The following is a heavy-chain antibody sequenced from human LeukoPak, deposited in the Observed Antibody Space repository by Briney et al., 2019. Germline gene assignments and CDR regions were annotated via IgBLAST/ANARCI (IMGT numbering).Heavy chain of an antibody. CDR2: IKQDGSEK. J-gene: IGHJ4*02. D-gene: IGHD5-12*01. V-gene: IGHV3-7*03. CDR1: GFTFSHYW. CDR3: ARDSGRFYIDY. Sequence: GGSLRLSCAASGFTFSHYWMTWVRQAPGKGLEWVANIKQDGSEKYYVDSLKGRFTISRDNAKNSLYLQINSLRADDTAIYYCARDSGRFYIDYWGQGTLVTVST.